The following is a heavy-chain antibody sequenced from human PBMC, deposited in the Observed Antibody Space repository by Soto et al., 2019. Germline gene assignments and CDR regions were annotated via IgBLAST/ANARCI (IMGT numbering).Heavy chain of an antibody. J-gene: IGHJ2*01. D-gene: IGHD3-3*01. CDR1: GFSISNSSYY. CDR3: SRSITVFGVVITTDWYFDL. Sequence: ESLSLTCTVSGFSISNSSYYWGWLRQPPGKGLEWIGSIYYSGSTYYNPSLNSRVTISVDTSKNQFSLKLSSVNAADTAVYYCSRSITVFGVVITTDWYFDLRGRGTLGTVSS. V-gene: IGHV4-39*01. CDR2: IYYSGST.